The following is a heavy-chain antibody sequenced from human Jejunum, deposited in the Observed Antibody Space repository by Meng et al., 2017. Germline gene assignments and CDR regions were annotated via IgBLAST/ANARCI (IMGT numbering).Heavy chain of an antibody. CDR3: SRIVDGDYFDY. D-gene: IGHD3-16*02. J-gene: IGHJ4*02. V-gene: IGHV4-39*01. CDR1: GGSISSSSYY. Sequence: QLQLQESGPGLVKPSEPLSLTCTVSGGSISSSSYYWGWIRQPPGKGLEWIGSIYYSGSTYYNPSLKSRVTISVDTSKNQFSLKVNSVTAADTAVYYCSRIVDGDYFDYWGQGTLVTVSS. CDR2: IYYSGST.